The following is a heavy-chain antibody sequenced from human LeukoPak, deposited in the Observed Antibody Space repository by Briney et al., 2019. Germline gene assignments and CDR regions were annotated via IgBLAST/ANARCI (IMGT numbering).Heavy chain of an antibody. Sequence: GSLRLSCTAPEFTFSNYAMSWVRQAPGKGLGWVSTINNSGATTYYADSVKGRFTISRDNSKNTLYLQMNSLRAEDTAVYYCAKIWFGLNVYYYYMDVWAKGPRSPSP. CDR2: INNSGATT. V-gene: IGHV3-23*01. CDR1: EFTFSNYA. J-gene: IGHJ6*03. D-gene: IGHD3-10*01. CDR3: AKIWFGLNVYYYYMDV.